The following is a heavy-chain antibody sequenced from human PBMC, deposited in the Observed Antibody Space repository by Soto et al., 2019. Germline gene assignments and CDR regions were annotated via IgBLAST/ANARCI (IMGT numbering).Heavy chain of an antibody. CDR3: ARHITMDPLLVY. V-gene: IGHV3-53*01. Sequence: AGGSLRLSCAASGFTVSSNYMSWVRQAPGKGLEWVSVIYSGGSTYYADSVKGRFTISRDNSKNTLYLQMNSLRAEDTAVYYCARHITMDPLLVYWGQGTLVTVSS. J-gene: IGHJ4*02. CDR2: IYSGGST. CDR1: GFTVSSNY. D-gene: IGHD3-10*01.